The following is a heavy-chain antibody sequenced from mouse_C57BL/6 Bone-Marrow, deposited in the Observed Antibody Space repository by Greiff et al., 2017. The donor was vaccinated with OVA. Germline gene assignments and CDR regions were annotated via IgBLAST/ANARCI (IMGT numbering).Heavy chain of an antibody. D-gene: IGHD2-5*01. V-gene: IGHV3-1*01. CDR2: ISYSGST. CDR1: GYSITSGYD. CDR3: ARGAYYSNYEGFAY. Sequence: VQLKESGPGMVKPSQSLSFTCTVTGYSITSGYDWHWIRHFPGNKLEWMGYISYSGSTNYNPSLKSRISITHDTSKNHFFLKLNSVTTEDTATYYCARGAYYSNYEGFAYWGQGTLVTVSA. J-gene: IGHJ3*01.